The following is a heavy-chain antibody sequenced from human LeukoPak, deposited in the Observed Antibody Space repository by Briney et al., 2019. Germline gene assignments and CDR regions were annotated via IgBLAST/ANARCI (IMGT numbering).Heavy chain of an antibody. V-gene: IGHV3-30-3*01. CDR3: AKDAPCTNAVCALSG. CDR1: GFTFSSHA. CDR2: ISYDGSNK. D-gene: IGHD2-8*01. J-gene: IGHJ4*02. Sequence: GGSLRLSCAASGFTFSSHAMHWVRQAPGKGLEWVAVISYDGSNKYYADSVKGRFTISRDNSRNTLYLQVNSLRPEDTAVYYCAKDAPCTNAVCALSGWGQGTLVTVPS.